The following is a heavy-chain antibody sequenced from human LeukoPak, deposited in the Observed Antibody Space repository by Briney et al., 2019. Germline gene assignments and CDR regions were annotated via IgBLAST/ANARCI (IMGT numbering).Heavy chain of an antibody. CDR3: AKDTVGATVFDY. CDR1: GFTFDDNA. Sequence: GGSLRLSCAASGFTFDDNAMHWVRQAPGKGLEWVSLISGDDGTTHYADSVKGRFTTSRDNSKNSLFLQMNSLRTEDTALYYCAKDTVGATVFDYWGQGTLVTVSS. V-gene: IGHV3-43*02. D-gene: IGHD1-26*01. CDR2: ISGDDGTT. J-gene: IGHJ4*02.